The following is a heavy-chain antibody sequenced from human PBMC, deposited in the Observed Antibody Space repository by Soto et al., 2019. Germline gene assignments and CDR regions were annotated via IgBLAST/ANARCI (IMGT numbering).Heavy chain of an antibody. D-gene: IGHD5-12*01. Sequence: SVKVSCKASGGTFSSNLIRRMRQAPAQGLEWLGGNIPTVGEGSYAQRFQGRVTITADKSTNTAYMELSNLRPDDTAVYYCARRQSNGYNRYFESWGQGTLVTVSS. CDR2: NIPTVGEG. V-gene: IGHV1-69*10. J-gene: IGHJ4*01. CDR3: ARRQSNGYNRYFES. CDR1: GGTFSSNL.